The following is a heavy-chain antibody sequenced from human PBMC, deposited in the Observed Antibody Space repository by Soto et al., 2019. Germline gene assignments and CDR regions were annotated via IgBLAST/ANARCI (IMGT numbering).Heavy chain of an antibody. Sequence: QVQLQESGPRLVKPSETLTLTCTVSGGSVSSASYYWSWIRQPPGKGLEWIGNVFHSGRTDYNPSLKSRLSISVDKSKIHLSLNLNSVTAADAAVYYCARGGYSGSGCLDYWGQGTLVTVSS. CDR1: GGSVSSASYY. D-gene: IGHD1-26*01. CDR3: ARGGYSGSGCLDY. V-gene: IGHV4-61*03. J-gene: IGHJ4*02. CDR2: VFHSGRT.